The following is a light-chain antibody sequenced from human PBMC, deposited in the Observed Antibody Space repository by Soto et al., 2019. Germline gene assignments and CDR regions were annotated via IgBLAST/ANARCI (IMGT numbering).Light chain of an antibody. CDR3: GTWDSTLSGV. V-gene: IGLV1-51*01. CDR2: DND. Sequence: QSVLTQPPSVSAAPGQKVTISCSGSSSNIGNNYVSWYQHLPGAAPKLIIYDNDKRSSGIPDRFSGSKSGTSATLDITGLPTGDEADYYCGTWDSTLSGVFGTGTKVTVL. CDR1: SSNIGNNY. J-gene: IGLJ1*01.